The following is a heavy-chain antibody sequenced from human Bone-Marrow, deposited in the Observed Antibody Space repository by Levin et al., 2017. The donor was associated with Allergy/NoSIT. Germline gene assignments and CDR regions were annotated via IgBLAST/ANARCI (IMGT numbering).Heavy chain of an antibody. J-gene: IGHJ3*02. CDR1: GYTFTSYY. CDR2: INPSGGSP. D-gene: IGHD2-15*01. V-gene: IGHV1-46*01. CDR3: AREFVVVVVATAPPRDSDAFDI. Sequence: ASVKVSCKASGYTFTSYYMHWVRQAPGQGLEWMGIINPSGGSPTYAQKFQGRVTMTRDTSTSTVYMELRSLRSEETAVYYCAREFVVVVVATAPPRDSDAFDIWGQGTMVTVSS.